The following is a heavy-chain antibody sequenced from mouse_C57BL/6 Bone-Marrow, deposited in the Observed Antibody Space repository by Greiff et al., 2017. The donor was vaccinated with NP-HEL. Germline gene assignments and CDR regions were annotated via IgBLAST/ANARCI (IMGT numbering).Heavy chain of an antibody. CDR3: ARSENLDGSRDY. J-gene: IGHJ2*01. D-gene: IGHD1-1*01. V-gene: IGHV1-7*01. CDR1: GYTFTRYW. CDR2: INPSSGYT. Sequence: QVQLKESGAELAKPGASVKLSCKASGYTFTRYWMHWVKQRPGQGLEWIGYINPSSGYTKYNQKFKDKATLTADKSSSPAYMQLSSLTYEDSAVYYCARSENLDGSRDYWGQGTTLTVSS.